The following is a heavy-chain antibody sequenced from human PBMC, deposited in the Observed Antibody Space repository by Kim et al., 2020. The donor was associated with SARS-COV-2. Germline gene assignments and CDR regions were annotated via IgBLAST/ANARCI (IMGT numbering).Heavy chain of an antibody. CDR3: ARLLGGYDKFDY. D-gene: IGHD5-12*01. CDR2: MYNTGSA. J-gene: IGHJ4*02. Sequence: SETLSLTCTVTGGSISTYYWSWIRQPPGKGLEWIGYMYNTGSANYSPSLESRVAISLDTSKNQVSLKLSSVTAADTAVYYCARLLGGYDKFDYWGQGTLVTVSS. V-gene: IGHV4-59*08. CDR1: GGSISTYY.